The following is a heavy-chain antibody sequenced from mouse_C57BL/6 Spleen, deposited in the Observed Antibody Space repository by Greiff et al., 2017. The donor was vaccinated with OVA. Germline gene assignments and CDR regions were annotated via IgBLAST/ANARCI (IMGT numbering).Heavy chain of an antibody. CDR3: ARIGELDYYAMDY. CDR1: GYSFTGYY. Sequence: EVKLQESGPELVKPGASVKISCKASGYSFTGYYMNWVKQSPEKSLEWIGEINPSTGGTTYNQKFKAKATLTVDKSSSTAYMQLKSLTSEDSAVYYCARIGELDYYAMDYWGQGTSVTVSS. V-gene: IGHV1-42*01. CDR2: INPSTGGT. J-gene: IGHJ4*01. D-gene: IGHD2-14*01.